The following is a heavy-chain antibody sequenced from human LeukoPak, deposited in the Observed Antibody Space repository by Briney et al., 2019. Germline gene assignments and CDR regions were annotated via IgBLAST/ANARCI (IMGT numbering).Heavy chain of an antibody. CDR1: GFTFDDYA. V-gene: IGHV3-9*01. CDR2: ISWNSGSI. J-gene: IGHJ5*02. CDR3: ASPLLRT. Sequence: GGSLRLSCAASGFTFDDYAMHWVRHAPGKGLEWVSGISWNSGSIGYVDSVKGRFTISRDNAKNSLYLQMNSLRAEDTAVYYCASPLLRTWGQGTLVTVSS.